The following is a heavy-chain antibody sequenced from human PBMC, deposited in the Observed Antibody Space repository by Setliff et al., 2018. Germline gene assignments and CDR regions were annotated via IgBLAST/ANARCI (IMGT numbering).Heavy chain of an antibody. J-gene: IGHJ6*02. Sequence: SSETLSLTCTVSGGSISSMSYYWGWIRQPPGKGLEWIGSIYHSGSSYYNSSLRSRVTISVDTSKNQFSLILRSVTAADTAVYYCARDRTAYSYGLDVWGQGTTVTVSS. D-gene: IGHD5-18*01. CDR3: ARDRTAYSYGLDV. CDR1: GGSISSMSYY. CDR2: IYHSGSS. V-gene: IGHV4-39*07.